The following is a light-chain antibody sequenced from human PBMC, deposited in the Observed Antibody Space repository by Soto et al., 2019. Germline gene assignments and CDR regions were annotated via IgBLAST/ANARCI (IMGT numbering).Light chain of an antibody. V-gene: IGKV3-11*01. CDR3: QQRSNCPQT. J-gene: IGKJ1*01. CDR1: QSVSRS. Sequence: EIVLTQSPATLSLSPGERATLSCRASQSVSRSLAWYQQKSGQAPRLLIYDASNRATGIPTRFSGSGSGTDFPLTISSLEPEDFAVYYHQQRSNCPQTFGQGTKVEIK. CDR2: DAS.